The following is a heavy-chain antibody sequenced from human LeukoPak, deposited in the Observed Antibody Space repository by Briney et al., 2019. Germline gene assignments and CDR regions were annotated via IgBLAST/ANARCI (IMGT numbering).Heavy chain of an antibody. D-gene: IGHD1-26*01. CDR3: AKVQSDIVGAMFFSFDV. Sequence: PGGSLRLSCTGSAFNLSRFAMTWVRQAPGKGLEWVASIIGSGSEMFYADSLKGRFTISRDNSKNSLYLQMNSLRVEDTAVYYCAKVQSDIVGAMFFSFDVWGQGTMVSVSS. V-gene: IGHV3-21*06. CDR2: IIGSGSEM. CDR1: AFNLSRFA. J-gene: IGHJ3*01.